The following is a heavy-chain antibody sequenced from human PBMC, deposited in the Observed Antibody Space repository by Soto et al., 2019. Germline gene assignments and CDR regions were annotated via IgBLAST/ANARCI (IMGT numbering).Heavy chain of an antibody. CDR1: GASISSTNYY. CDR2: IYYSGSS. D-gene: IGHD6-19*01. Sequence: QLQLQESGPGLVKPSETLSLTCTVSGASISSTNYYWDWLRQSPGEGLEWIGVIYYSGSSYYSPSLKSRVTISVDTSKNQFSLRLTSVPAADTALYYCAKHNTGITVAGYVSFDRWGQGTLVTVSS. V-gene: IGHV4-39*01. J-gene: IGHJ4*02. CDR3: AKHNTGITVAGYVSFDR.